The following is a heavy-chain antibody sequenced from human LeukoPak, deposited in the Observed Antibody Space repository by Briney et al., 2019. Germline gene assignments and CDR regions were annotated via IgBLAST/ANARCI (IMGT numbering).Heavy chain of an antibody. D-gene: IGHD3-9*01. CDR1: GDSFSSSNFY. CDR2: ISYSGTT. V-gene: IGHV4-39*01. Sequence: NSSDSLSLTCTVSGDSFSSSNFYWGWIRQPPGKGLEWIGSISYSGTTYYNPSLKSRVTISVDKSKNQFSLNLSSVTAADTAVYYCARSRDWSVFWGHGTMVTVSS. CDR3: ARSRDWSVF. J-gene: IGHJ3*01.